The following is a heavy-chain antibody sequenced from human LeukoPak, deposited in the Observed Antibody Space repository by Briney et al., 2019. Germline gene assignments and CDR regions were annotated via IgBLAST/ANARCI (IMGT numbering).Heavy chain of an antibody. Sequence: ASVKVSCKASGYTFTGYYMHWVRQAPGQGLEWMGWINPNSGGTNYAQKFQGRVTMTRDTSISTAYMELSRLRPDDTAVYYCARVGGLTTVTTIDYWGQGTLVTVSS. CDR3: ARVGGLTTVTTIDY. CDR1: GYTFTGYY. J-gene: IGHJ4*02. CDR2: INPNSGGT. V-gene: IGHV1-2*02. D-gene: IGHD4-17*01.